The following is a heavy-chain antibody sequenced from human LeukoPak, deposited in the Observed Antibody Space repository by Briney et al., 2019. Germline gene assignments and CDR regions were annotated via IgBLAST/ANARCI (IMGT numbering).Heavy chain of an antibody. D-gene: IGHD3-10*01. Sequence: ASVKVSCKASGYTFTSYGISWVRQATGQGLEWMGWMNPNSGNTGYAQKFQGRVTMTRNTSISTAYMELSSLRSEDMAVYYCARGTYYYGSGSYYNENWFDPWGQGTLVTVSS. CDR1: GYTFTSYG. V-gene: IGHV1-8*02. CDR3: ARGTYYYGSGSYYNENWFDP. CDR2: MNPNSGNT. J-gene: IGHJ5*02.